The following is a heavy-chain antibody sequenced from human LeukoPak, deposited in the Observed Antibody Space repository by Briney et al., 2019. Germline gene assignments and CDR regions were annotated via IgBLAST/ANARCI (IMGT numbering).Heavy chain of an antibody. V-gene: IGHV4-34*01. J-gene: IGHJ4*02. CDR1: GGSFSGYY. D-gene: IGHD3-16*01. CDR3: ARKGMLWSPYYFDY. Sequence: PSETLSLTCAVYGGSFSGYYWSWIRQPPGKGLEWIGEINHSGSTNYNPSLKSRVTISVDTSKNQFSLKLSSVTAADTAVYYCARKGMLWSPYYFDYWGQGTLVTVSS. CDR2: INHSGST.